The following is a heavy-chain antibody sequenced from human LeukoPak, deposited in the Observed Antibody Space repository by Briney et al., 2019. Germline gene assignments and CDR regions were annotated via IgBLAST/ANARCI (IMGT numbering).Heavy chain of an antibody. V-gene: IGHV1-2*06. D-gene: IGHD1-26*01. CDR1: GYTFTGYY. J-gene: IGHJ4*02. CDR3: ALDGLGVGAGDY. CDR2: INPNSGGT. Sequence: ASVKVSCKASGYTFTGYYMHWVRRAPGQGLEWMGRINPNSGGTNYAQKFQGRVTMTRDTSISTAYMELSRLRSDDTAVYYCALDGLGVGAGDYWGQGTLVTVSS.